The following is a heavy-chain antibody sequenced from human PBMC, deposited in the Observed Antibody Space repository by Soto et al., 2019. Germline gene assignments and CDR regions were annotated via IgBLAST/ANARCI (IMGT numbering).Heavy chain of an antibody. J-gene: IGHJ5*02. D-gene: IGHD2-21*01. Sequence: VQFVQSGAELKKPGSSVRVSCRASGGTIKTYTLSWVRQAPGQGLEWMGAFIPSFPAPNFAQRFKGRLTLTADDSTNTGFMELSRLRPEATALYFCATGEVVPSFPNWLDTWGQGTQVIVSS. CDR1: GGTIKTYT. V-gene: IGHV1-69*12. CDR2: FIPSFPAP. CDR3: ATGEVVPSFPNWLDT.